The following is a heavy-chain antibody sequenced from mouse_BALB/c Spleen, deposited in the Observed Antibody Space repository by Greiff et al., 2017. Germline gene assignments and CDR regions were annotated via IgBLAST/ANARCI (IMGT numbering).Heavy chain of an antibody. D-gene: IGHD2-3*01. Sequence: QVQLKQSGPGLVAPSQSLSITCTVSGFSLTSYGVHWVRQPPGKGLEWLGVIWAGGGTNYNSALMSRLSISKDNSKSQVFLKMNSLQTDDTAMYYCARDGGWLLLTFAYWGQGTLVTVSA. CDR3: ARDGGWLLLTFAY. V-gene: IGHV2-9*02. J-gene: IGHJ3*01. CDR1: GFSLTSYG. CDR2: IWAGGGT.